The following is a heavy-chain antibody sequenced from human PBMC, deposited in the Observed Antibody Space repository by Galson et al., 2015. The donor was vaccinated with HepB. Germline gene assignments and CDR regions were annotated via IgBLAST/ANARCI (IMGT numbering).Heavy chain of an antibody. V-gene: IGHV3-30*02. Sequence: FTFSRDNFKNTLFLQMNSLRAEDTAVYYCAKDYRSSWYPEYYFDYWGQGTLVTVSS. J-gene: IGHJ4*02. CDR3: AKDYRSSWYPEYYFDY. D-gene: IGHD6-13*01.